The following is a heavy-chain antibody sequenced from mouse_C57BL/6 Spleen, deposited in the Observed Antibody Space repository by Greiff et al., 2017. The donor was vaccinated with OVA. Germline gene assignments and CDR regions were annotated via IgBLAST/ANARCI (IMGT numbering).Heavy chain of an antibody. Sequence: QVQLQQSGAELVRPGASVKLSCKASGYTFTDYYIHWVKQRPGQGLEWIARIYPGSGNTYYNEKFKGKATLTAEKSSSTAYMQLSRLTSEAAAVYCGARAGATRGYFDYWGQGTTLTVSS. D-gene: IGHD3-1*01. CDR3: ARAGATRGYFDY. V-gene: IGHV1-76*01. CDR1: GYTFTDYY. CDR2: IYPGSGNT. J-gene: IGHJ2*01.